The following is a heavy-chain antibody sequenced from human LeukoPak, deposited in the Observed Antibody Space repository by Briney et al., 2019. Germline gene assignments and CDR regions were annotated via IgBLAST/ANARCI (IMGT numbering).Heavy chain of an antibody. CDR1: GGSISNKY. J-gene: IGHJ5*02. V-gene: IGHV4-59*01. CDR3: VRGPYGASISKWFDP. D-gene: IGHD4/OR15-4a*01. CDR2: IYYSGDT. Sequence: SETLSLTCTVSGGSISNKYWSWIRQPPGKGLEWIGYIYYSGDTNYNPSLKNRVTLSVDTSRNQLSLQLSALTTADTAVYYCVRGPYGASISKWFDPWGQGTLVIVSS.